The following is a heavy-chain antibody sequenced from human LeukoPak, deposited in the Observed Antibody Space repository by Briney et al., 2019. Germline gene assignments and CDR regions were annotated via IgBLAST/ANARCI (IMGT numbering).Heavy chain of an antibody. V-gene: IGHV4-34*01. CDR1: GGSFSGYY. Sequence: PSETLSLTCAVYGGSFSGYYWSWIRQPPGKGLEWIGEINHSGSTNYNPSLKSRVTISVDTSKNQFSLKLSSVTAADTAVYYCARGFYDYVWGSYPEPWDYWGQETLVTVSS. CDR3: ARGFYDYVWGSYPEPWDY. CDR2: INHSGST. J-gene: IGHJ4*02. D-gene: IGHD3-16*02.